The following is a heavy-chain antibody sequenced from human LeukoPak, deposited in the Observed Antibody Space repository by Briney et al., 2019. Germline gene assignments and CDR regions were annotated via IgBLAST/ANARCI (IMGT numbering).Heavy chain of an antibody. CDR2: ISTYKGYT. Sequence: ASVKVSCKASRYTFSSYGISWVRQAPGQGLEWIGWISTYKGYTDYAQNFQGRVTMTTDTSATTAYMELRGLRSDDTAVYYCATASTFGGIYAMDDIWGQGTMVTVSS. J-gene: IGHJ3*02. D-gene: IGHD3-16*01. V-gene: IGHV1-18*01. CDR3: ATASTFGGIYAMDDI. CDR1: RYTFSSYG.